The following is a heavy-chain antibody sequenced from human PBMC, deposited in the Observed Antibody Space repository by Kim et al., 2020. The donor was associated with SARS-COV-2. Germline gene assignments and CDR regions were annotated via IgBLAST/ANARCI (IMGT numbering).Heavy chain of an antibody. V-gene: IGHV3-30*04. CDR3: ARMGSGYYLGYFDY. D-gene: IGHD3-22*01. Sequence: GGSLRLSCAASGFTFSSYAMHWVRQAPGKGLEWVAVISYDGSNKYYADSVKGRFTISRDNSKNTLYLQMNSLRAEDTAVYYCARMGSGYYLGYFDYWGQGTLVTVSS. J-gene: IGHJ4*02. CDR1: GFTFSSYA. CDR2: ISYDGSNK.